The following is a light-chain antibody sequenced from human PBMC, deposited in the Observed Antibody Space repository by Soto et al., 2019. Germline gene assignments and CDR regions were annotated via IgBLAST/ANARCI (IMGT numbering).Light chain of an antibody. CDR1: SSNIGSNT. Sequence: QSVLTQPPSASGTPGQRVTISCSGGSSNIGSNTVNWYQQLPGTAPKLLIYSNSQRPSGVPDRFSGSKSGTSASLAISGLRSEDEADYYCAAWDDSLTVLFGGGTKLTVL. V-gene: IGLV1-44*01. CDR2: SNS. CDR3: AAWDDSLTVL. J-gene: IGLJ2*01.